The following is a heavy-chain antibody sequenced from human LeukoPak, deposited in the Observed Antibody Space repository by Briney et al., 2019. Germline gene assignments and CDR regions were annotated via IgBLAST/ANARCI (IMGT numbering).Heavy chain of an antibody. D-gene: IGHD3-22*01. CDR1: GFTFRGYE. CDR3: ARANYYDISGYDY. Sequence: PGGSLRLSCAASGFTFRGYEMNWVRQAPGKGLEWVSYITSSGNTIYYADSVKGRFTISRDNAKNSLHLQMNSLRAEDTAVYYCARANYYDISGYDYWGQGTLVTVSS. CDR2: ITSSGNTI. V-gene: IGHV3-48*03. J-gene: IGHJ4*02.